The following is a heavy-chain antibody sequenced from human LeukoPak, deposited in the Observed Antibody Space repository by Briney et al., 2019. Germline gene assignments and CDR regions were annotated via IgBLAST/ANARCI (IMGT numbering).Heavy chain of an antibody. CDR3: AKGELYDSSGYYPFDY. V-gene: IGHV3-30*18. J-gene: IGHJ4*02. CDR1: GFTFSSYG. Sequence: GRSLRLSCAASGFTFSSYGMHWVRQAPGKGLEWVAVISYDGSNKYYADSVKGRFTISRDNSKNTLYLQMNSLRAEDTAVYYCAKGELYDSSGYYPFDYWGQGTLVTVSS. CDR2: ISYDGSNK. D-gene: IGHD3-22*01.